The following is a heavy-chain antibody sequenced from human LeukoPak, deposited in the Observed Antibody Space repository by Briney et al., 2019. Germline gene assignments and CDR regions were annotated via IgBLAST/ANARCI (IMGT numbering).Heavy chain of an antibody. CDR2: MNPNCGNT. D-gene: IGHD3-22*01. V-gene: IGHV1-8*01. CDR3: ARGGPYYYDSKTGAFDI. Sequence: ASVKVSCKASGYTFTSYDINWVRQATGQGLEWMGWMNPNCGNTGYAQKFQGRVTMTRNTSISTAYMELSSLRSEDTAVYYCARGGPYYYDSKTGAFDIWGQGTMVTVSS. CDR1: GYTFTSYD. J-gene: IGHJ3*02.